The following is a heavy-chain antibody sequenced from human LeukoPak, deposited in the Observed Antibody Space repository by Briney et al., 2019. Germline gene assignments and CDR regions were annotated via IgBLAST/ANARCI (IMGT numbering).Heavy chain of an antibody. Sequence: GRSLRLSCAASGFTFDDYAMHWVRQAPGKGLEWVSGISWNSGSIGYADSVKGRFTISRDNAKNSLYLQMNSLRAEDTALYYCAKDPYYYDSSGYLDYWGQGTLVTVSS. CDR2: ISWNSGSI. CDR3: AKDPYYYDSSGYLDY. V-gene: IGHV3-9*01. CDR1: GFTFDDYA. J-gene: IGHJ4*02. D-gene: IGHD3-22*01.